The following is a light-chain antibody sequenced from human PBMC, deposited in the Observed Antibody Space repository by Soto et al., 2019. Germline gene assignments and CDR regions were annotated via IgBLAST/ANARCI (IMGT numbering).Light chain of an antibody. V-gene: IGLV1-40*01. CDR3: SSYAGSNNLGYV. CDR1: SSNIGAGYD. Sequence: QSVLTQPPSVSGAPGQRVTISCTGSSSNIGAGYDVHWYQQLPGTAPKLLIYGNSNRPSGVPDRFSGSKSGTSASLTVSGLQAEDEADYYCSSYAGSNNLGYVFGTGTKATVL. J-gene: IGLJ1*01. CDR2: GNS.